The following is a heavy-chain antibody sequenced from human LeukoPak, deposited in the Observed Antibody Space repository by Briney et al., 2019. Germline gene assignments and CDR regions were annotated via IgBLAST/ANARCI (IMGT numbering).Heavy chain of an antibody. D-gene: IGHD6-13*01. J-gene: IGHJ4*02. CDR1: GFTFSNYG. CDR3: AKEGTAQISTWYDY. CDR2: VSYEGKSQ. V-gene: IGHV3-30*18. Sequence: PGRSLRLSCATSGFTFSNYGTHWVRQAPGKGLEWVAVVSYEGKSQYYADSVRGRFTISRDNSKNTLYLQMNSLRGEDAAVYYCAKEGTAQISTWYDYWGQGTLVTVSS.